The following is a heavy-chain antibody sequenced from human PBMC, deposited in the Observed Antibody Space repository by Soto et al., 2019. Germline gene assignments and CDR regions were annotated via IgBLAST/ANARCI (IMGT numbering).Heavy chain of an antibody. CDR3: ARGGAVSKPFDY. Sequence: SETLSLTCTVSGGSISTFYWSWIRQPPGKGPEWIGYIHYSGNTKYNPSLKNRFTISLDTSRNHFSLTLSSVTAADTAVYYCARGGAVSKPFDYWGQGTLVTVSS. J-gene: IGHJ4*02. CDR1: GGSISTFY. D-gene: IGHD6-13*01. V-gene: IGHV4-59*01. CDR2: IHYSGNT.